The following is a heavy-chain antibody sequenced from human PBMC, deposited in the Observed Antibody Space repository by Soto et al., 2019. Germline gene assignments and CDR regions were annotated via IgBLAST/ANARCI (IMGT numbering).Heavy chain of an antibody. V-gene: IGHV1-8*01. D-gene: IGHD6-25*01. J-gene: IGHJ4*02. Sequence: ASVKVSCKASGYTFTNSDINWVRQAPGQGLEWMGWMNPDSGHAAYAQKFQGRVTLTTSTSTSTVYMEMRSLGSEDTAVYYCARRPHCSGGICFYGLDNWGPGTLVTVSS. CDR1: GYTFTNSD. CDR2: MNPDSGHA. CDR3: ARRPHCSGGICFYGLDN.